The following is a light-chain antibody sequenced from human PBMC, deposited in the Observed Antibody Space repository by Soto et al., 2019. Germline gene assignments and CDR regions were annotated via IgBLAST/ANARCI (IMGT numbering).Light chain of an antibody. V-gene: IGKV3-15*01. J-gene: IGKJ1*01. CDR1: QSVGGN. Sequence: EIVMTQSPATLSVSPGERATLSCRASQSVGGNLAWYQQKPGQAPRLLIYGASTRATGIPARFSGSGSGTEFTLTISSLQSEDFAIYFCQQYNNWPPDRTFGQGTKVDIK. CDR3: QQYNNWPPDRT. CDR2: GAS.